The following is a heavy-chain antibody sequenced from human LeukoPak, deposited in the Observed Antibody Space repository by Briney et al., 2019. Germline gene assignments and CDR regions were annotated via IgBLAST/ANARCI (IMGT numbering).Heavy chain of an antibody. CDR3: ARISVRITIFGVVIRREFDY. CDR1: GGSFSGYY. J-gene: IGHJ4*02. CDR2: INHSGST. Sequence: PSETLSLTCAVYGGSFSGYYWSWIRQPPGKGLELIGEINHSGSTNYNPSLKSRVTISVDTSKNQFSLKLSSVTAADTAVYYCARISVRITIFGVVIRREFDYWGQGTLVTVSS. V-gene: IGHV4-34*01. D-gene: IGHD3-3*01.